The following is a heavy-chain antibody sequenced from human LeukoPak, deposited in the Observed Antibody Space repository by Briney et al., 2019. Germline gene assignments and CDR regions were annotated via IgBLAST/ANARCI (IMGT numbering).Heavy chain of an antibody. D-gene: IGHD6-19*01. CDR1: GGSFSGYY. V-gene: IGHV4-34*01. CDR3: ARARGGWLFDY. Sequence: SETLSLTCAVYGGSFSGYYWSWIRQPPGKGLEWIGEINHSGSTNYNPSLKSRVTISVDTSKNQFSLKLSSVTAADTAVYYCARARGGWLFDYWGQGTLVTVSS. J-gene: IGHJ4*02. CDR2: INHSGST.